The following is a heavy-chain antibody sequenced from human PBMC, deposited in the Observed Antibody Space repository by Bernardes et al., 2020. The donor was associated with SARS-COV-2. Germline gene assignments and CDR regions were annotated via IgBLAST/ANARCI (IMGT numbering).Heavy chain of an antibody. CDR1: GYTFTTYD. D-gene: IGHD4-17*01. CDR2: MNPHSGNT. CDR3: ARQGDYGDAFDI. V-gene: IGHV1-8*01. J-gene: IGHJ3*02. Sequence: ASVKVSCMASGYTFTTYDINWVRQATGQGLEWMGWMNPHSGNTGYEQKFQGRVTMNRNTSISTAYMELSSLRSEDTAVYYCARQGDYGDAFDIWGQGTMVTVYS.